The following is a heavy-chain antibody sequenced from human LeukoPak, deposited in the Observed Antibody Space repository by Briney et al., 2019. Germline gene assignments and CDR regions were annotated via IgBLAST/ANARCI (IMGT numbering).Heavy chain of an antibody. Sequence: PSETLSLTCSVSGTSITPYSWSWIRQPPGRGLEWIGYFYTSGNTHQNPPLKSRVTMSIDASKNQFSLRLSSMTAADTAVYYCARHRAEMATITDDTFDMWGQGTMVTVSS. D-gene: IGHD5-24*01. CDR3: ARHRAEMATITDDTFDM. V-gene: IGHV4-4*09. CDR1: GTSITPYS. CDR2: FYTSGNT. J-gene: IGHJ3*02.